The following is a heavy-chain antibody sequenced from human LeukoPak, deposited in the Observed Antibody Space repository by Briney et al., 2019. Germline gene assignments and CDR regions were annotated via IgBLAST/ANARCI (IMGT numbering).Heavy chain of an antibody. Sequence: PSETLSLTCAVSGGSISSDNWWSWVRQPPGKGLEWIGEIYTSGSTNYNPSLKSRVTMSVDTSKNQFSLKLSSVTAADTAVYYCARGRHGDFGRDNWFDPWGQGTLVTVSS. D-gene: IGHD4-17*01. J-gene: IGHJ5*02. CDR1: GGSISSDNW. V-gene: IGHV4-4*02. CDR3: ARGRHGDFGRDNWFDP. CDR2: IYTSGST.